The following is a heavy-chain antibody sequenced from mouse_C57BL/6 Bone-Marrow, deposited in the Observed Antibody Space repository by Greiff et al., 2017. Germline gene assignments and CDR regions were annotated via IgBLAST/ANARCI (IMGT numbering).Heavy chain of an antibody. J-gene: IGHJ4*01. CDR2: IYPGSGST. CDR1: GYTFTSYW. D-gene: IGHD1-1*01. Sequence: QVQLQQPGAELVKPGASVKMSCKASGYTFTSYWITWVKQRPGQGLEWIGDIYPGSGSTNYNEKFKSKATLTGDTSSSTAYMQLSSLTSEGSAVYYGARGNYYGSSTGAYAMDYWGQGTSVTVSS. V-gene: IGHV1-55*01. CDR3: ARGNYYGSSTGAYAMDY.